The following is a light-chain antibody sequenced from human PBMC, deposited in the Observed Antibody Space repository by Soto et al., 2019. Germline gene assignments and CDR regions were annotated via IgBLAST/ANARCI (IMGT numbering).Light chain of an antibody. CDR1: RSLLYSFNNKNY. CDR2: WAS. J-gene: IGKJ5*01. CDR3: QQYYSIPVT. V-gene: IGKV4-1*01. Sequence: IVMTQSPDSLAVSLGERATINCKSSRSLLYSFNNKNYLAWYQQRPGQPPKLFISWASTRESGVPDRFSGGESGTDFTLTISGLQVEDVALYYCQQYYSIPVTFGQGTRLEIK.